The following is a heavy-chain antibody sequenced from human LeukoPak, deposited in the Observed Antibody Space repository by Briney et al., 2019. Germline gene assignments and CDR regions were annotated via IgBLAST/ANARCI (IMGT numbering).Heavy chain of an antibody. CDR2: IYSGGST. J-gene: IGHJ4*02. CDR1: GFTVSSNY. V-gene: IGHV3-53*01. CDR3: ARGARNTVTASGVFDY. D-gene: IGHD4-17*01. Sequence: PGGSLTLSCAASGFTVSSNYMSWVRQAPGKGLEWVSVIYSGGSTYYADSVKGRFTISGDNSKNTLYLQMNSLRAEDTAVYYCARGARNTVTASGVFDYWGQGTLVTVSS.